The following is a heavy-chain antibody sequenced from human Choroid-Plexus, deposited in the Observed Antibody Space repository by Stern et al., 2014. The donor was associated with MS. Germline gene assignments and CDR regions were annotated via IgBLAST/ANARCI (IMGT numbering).Heavy chain of an antibody. CDR1: GFTFGSCA. D-gene: IGHD2/OR15-2a*01. Sequence: QVQLVQSGGGVVQTGRPLRLSCVASGFTFGSCAMHWVRQAPGKGLEWVGGVSHDGSYKYYADSVKGRFTISRDNSQNTLYMQMSSLRPEDTAVYYCAKDRQYLTYFFDHWGQGSLVTVSS. V-gene: IGHV3-30*18. CDR3: AKDRQYLTYFFDH. CDR2: VSHDGSYK. J-gene: IGHJ5*02.